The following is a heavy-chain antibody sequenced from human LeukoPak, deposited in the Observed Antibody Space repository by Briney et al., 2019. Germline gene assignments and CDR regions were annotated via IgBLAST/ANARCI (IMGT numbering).Heavy chain of an antibody. V-gene: IGHV4-38-2*02. CDR3: CGSGWFAGPFGY. J-gene: IGHJ4*02. Sequence: PSETLSLTCTVSGYSISSGYYWGWIRQSPETGLEWIGSMHYSGSTYYNPSLNSRVTISVDTSKNQFSLKLTSVTAADTAVYYCCGSGWFAGPFGYWGRGALVTVSS. CDR2: MHYSGST. CDR1: GYSISSGYY. D-gene: IGHD6-19*01.